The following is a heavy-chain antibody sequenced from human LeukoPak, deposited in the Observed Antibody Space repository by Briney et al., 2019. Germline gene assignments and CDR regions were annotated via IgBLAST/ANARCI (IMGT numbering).Heavy chain of an antibody. D-gene: IGHD3-22*01. J-gene: IGHJ4*02. CDR1: GFTVSSNY. CDR2: TGGSGDST. Sequence: GGSLRLSCAASGFTVSSNYMSWVRQAPGKGLEWVSSTGGSGDSTHYGDSVKGRFTISRDNSKNTLYLQMNSLRAEDTAVYYCAKGSDSSGYYPTIFDSWGQGTLVTVSS. CDR3: AKGSDSSGYYPTIFDS. V-gene: IGHV3-23*01.